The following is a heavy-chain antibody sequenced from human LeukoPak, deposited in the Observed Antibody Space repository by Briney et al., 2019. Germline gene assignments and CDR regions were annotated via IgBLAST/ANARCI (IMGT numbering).Heavy chain of an antibody. D-gene: IGHD4-11*01. CDR3: ARDRQPYSNYGPLYFDY. Sequence: ASVKVSCKASGYIFTSHGITWVRQAPGQGLGWMGWISVYNGNTNIAQKLQGRVTMTTDTSTSTAYMELRSLRSDDTAVYYCARDRQPYSNYGPLYFDYWGQGTLVTVSS. CDR2: ISVYNGNT. J-gene: IGHJ4*02. V-gene: IGHV1-18*01. CDR1: GYIFTSHG.